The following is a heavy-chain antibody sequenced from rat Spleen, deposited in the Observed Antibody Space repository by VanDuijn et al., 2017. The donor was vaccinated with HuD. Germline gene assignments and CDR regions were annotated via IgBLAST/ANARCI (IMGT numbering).Heavy chain of an antibody. Sequence: EVQLVESGGGLVQPGRSLKLSCTASGFIFSNFGMHWIRQAPTKGLDWVASISPSGGSTHYRDSVKGRFTISRQDAKNTLYLQMDSLRSEDTATYYCAQWNSRYFTYWGQGVMVTVSS. D-gene: IGHD4-4*01. CDR1: GFIFSNFG. J-gene: IGHJ2*01. V-gene: IGHV5-19*01. CDR3: AQWNSRYFTY. CDR2: ISPSGGST.